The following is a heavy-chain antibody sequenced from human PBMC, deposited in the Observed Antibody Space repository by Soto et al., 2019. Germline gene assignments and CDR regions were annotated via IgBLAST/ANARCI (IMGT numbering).Heavy chain of an antibody. D-gene: IGHD6-13*01. CDR2: ISGYNGNT. Sequence: QVQLVQSGPEVRKPGASVKVSCKASGYIFSRYGISWVRQAPGQGLEWMAWISGYNGNTKFGERVQGRVNVTTDTSTSTAYMELRSLRSDDTAVYYCAREAAAERNYYGLDVWGQGTTVIVSS. CDR1: GYIFSRYG. J-gene: IGHJ6*02. CDR3: AREAAAERNYYGLDV. V-gene: IGHV1-18*04.